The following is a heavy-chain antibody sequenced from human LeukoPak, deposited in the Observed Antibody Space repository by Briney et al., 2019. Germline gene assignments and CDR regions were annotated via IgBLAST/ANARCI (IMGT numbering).Heavy chain of an antibody. Sequence: PGGSLRLSCAASGFPFSSHALSWLRQAPGKGLEWVSPISGSGGSTYYADSVKGRFTISRDNSKNTLYVQMSSLRADDTAVYYCAKGYYYGSGSYTTFDYWGQGTLVTVSS. CDR1: GFPFSSHA. V-gene: IGHV3-23*01. CDR3: AKGYYYGSGSYTTFDY. D-gene: IGHD3-10*01. CDR2: ISGSGGST. J-gene: IGHJ4*02.